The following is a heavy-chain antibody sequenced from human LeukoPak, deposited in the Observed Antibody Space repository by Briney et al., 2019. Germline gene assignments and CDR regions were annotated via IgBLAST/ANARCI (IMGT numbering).Heavy chain of an antibody. J-gene: IGHJ4*02. Sequence: GGSLRLSCAASGFTLSSYEMNWVRLAPGKGLEWISYISRTDNSIYYADSVKGRFTISRDSAKNSLYLQMNSLRAEDTAVYYCARGPYSSNWYVDYWGQGTLVTVAS. V-gene: IGHV3-48*03. CDR3: ARGPYSSNWYVDY. D-gene: IGHD6-13*01. CDR2: ISRTDNSI. CDR1: GFTLSSYE.